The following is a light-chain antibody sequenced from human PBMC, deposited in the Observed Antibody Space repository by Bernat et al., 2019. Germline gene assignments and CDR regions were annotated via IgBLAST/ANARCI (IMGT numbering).Light chain of an antibody. CDR3: SSVSTTSTPVV. Sequence: QSALTQPASVSGSPGQSITLSCTGTSSDVGAYNYVSWYQQHPGRAPKLMIFDVSNRPSGVSARFSGSKSGNTASLTISGLWPEDEADYYCSSVSTTSTPVVFGGGTKLTVL. J-gene: IGLJ3*02. V-gene: IGLV2-14*03. CDR2: DVS. CDR1: SSDVGAYNY.